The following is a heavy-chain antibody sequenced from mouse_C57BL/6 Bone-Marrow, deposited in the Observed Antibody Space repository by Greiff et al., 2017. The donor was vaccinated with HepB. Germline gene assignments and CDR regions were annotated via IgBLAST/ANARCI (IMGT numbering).Heavy chain of an antibody. D-gene: IGHD2-4*01. CDR1: GYTFTDYY. J-gene: IGHJ4*01. V-gene: IGHV1-19*01. Sequence: EVQLQQSGPVLVKPGASVKMSCKASGYTFTDYYMNWVKQSHGKSLEWIGVFNPYNGGTSYNQKFKGKATLTVDKSSSTAYMELNSLTSEDSAVYYCARGYYDYFYAMDYWGQGTSVTVSS. CDR3: ARGYYDYFYAMDY. CDR2: FNPYNGGT.